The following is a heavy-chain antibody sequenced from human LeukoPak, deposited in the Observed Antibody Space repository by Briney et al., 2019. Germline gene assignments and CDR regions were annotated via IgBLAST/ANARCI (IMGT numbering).Heavy chain of an antibody. D-gene: IGHD4/OR15-4a*01. CDR2: IYSGGIT. CDR3: ARDLDYGDDAFDI. V-gene: IGHV3-53*01. J-gene: IGHJ3*02. Sequence: GGSLRLSCAASGFTVSSNYMSWVRQAPGKGLEWVSVIYSGGITYYADSVKGRFTISRDNSKNMLYLQMNSLRAEDTAVYYCARDLDYGDDAFDIWGQGTMVTVSS. CDR1: GFTVSSNY.